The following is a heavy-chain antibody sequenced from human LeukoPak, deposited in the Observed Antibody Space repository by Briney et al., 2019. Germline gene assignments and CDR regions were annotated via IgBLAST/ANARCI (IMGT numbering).Heavy chain of an antibody. CDR3: ARGDSSGYYYVAGD. CDR2: MIPIFGPA. Sequence: ASGKASCKASGGSFSSYAISCVRQAPGQGLEWMGGMIPIFGPANYAQEFQGRVTITADESTRTAYMELSSLRSEDTAVYYCARGDSSGYYYVAGDWGQGTLVTVSS. V-gene: IGHV1-69*13. D-gene: IGHD3-22*01. J-gene: IGHJ4*02. CDR1: GGSFSSYA.